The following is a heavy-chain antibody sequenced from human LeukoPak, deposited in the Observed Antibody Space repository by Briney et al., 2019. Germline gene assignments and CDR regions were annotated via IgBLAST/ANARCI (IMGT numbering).Heavy chain of an antibody. CDR3: TRASSGRRDN. CDR2: MNPNSGTP. D-gene: IGHD6-19*01. J-gene: IGHJ4*02. Sequence: ASVKVSCKASVYTFTACEINWVRQATGQGLEWMGWMNPNSGTPGYGQSLQRRITMTRDISIGTAYMELSNLTSEDTAIYYCTRASSGRRDNWGQGTLVTVSA. CDR1: VYTFTACE. V-gene: IGHV1-8*01.